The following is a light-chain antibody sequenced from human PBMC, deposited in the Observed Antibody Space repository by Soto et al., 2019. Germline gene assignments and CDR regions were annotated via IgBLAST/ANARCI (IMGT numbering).Light chain of an antibody. Sequence: EIVLTQYPGTLSLSPGERVTLSCRASQSGSSRFLAWYQQKHGQPPRLLIYGASSRATGIPDRFSGSGSGTDFTLTISRLETEDFAVYYCQQYGRSHPWTFGQGTKVDIK. J-gene: IGKJ1*01. V-gene: IGKV3-20*01. CDR2: GAS. CDR1: QSGSSRF. CDR3: QQYGRSHPWT.